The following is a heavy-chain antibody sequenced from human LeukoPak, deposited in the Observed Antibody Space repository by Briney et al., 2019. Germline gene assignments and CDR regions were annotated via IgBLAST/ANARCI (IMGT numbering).Heavy chain of an antibody. CDR3: AKDNWDVVADLFDY. J-gene: IGHJ4*02. D-gene: IGHD2-15*01. CDR1: GFTFSSYA. Sequence: PGGSLGLSCAASGFTFSSYAMSWVRQAPGKGLDWVSAISGSGGSTYYADSVKGRFTISRDNSKNTLYLQMNSLRAEDTAVYYCAKDNWDVVADLFDYWGQGTLVTVSS. V-gene: IGHV3-23*01. CDR2: ISGSGGST.